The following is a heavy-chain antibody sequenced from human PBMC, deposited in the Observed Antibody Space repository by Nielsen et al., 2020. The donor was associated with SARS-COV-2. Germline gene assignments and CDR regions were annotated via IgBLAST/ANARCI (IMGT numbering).Heavy chain of an antibody. CDR1: GGSISSGSYY. J-gene: IGHJ5*02. CDR2: IYTSGST. V-gene: IGHV4-61*02. Sequence: SETLSLTCTVSGGSISSGSYYWSWIRQPAGKGLEWIGRIYTSGSTNYNPSLKSRVAISVDTSKNQFSLKLSSVTAADTAVYYCARGYVEMATIPTWGQGTLVTVFS. CDR3: ARGYVEMATIPT. D-gene: IGHD5-24*01.